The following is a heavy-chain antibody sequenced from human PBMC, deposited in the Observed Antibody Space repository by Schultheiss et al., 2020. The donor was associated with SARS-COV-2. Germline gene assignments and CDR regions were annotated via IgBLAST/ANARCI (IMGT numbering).Heavy chain of an antibody. V-gene: IGHV1-46*01. CDR2: INPSGGST. J-gene: IGHJ6*02. Sequence: ASVKVSCKASGYTFTGYYMHWVRQAPGQGLEWMGIINPSGGSTSYAQKFQGRVTMTRDMSTSTAYMELSSLRSEDTAVYYCAAGAFYYYYGMDVWGQGTTVTVSS. CDR3: AAGAFYYYYGMDV. CDR1: GYTFTGYY.